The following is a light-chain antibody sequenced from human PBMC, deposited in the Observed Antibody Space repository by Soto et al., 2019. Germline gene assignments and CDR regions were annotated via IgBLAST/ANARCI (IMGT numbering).Light chain of an antibody. CDR2: AAS. V-gene: IGKV1-5*01. J-gene: IGKJ4*01. CDR1: ENIFKY. CDR3: QHYNTRSIA. Sequence: DIQMIQSPATLSAFVGDRITITCRASENIFKYVAWYQQTSGSAPNLLIYAASDLESGVPSRFSGSGSGTEFSLTIDNLQPNDSATYYCQHYNTRSIAFGGGTKVDVK.